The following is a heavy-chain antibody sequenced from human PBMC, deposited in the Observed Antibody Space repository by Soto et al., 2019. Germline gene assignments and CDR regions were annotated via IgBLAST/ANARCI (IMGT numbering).Heavy chain of an antibody. J-gene: IGHJ4*02. CDR1: GFSFSGSA. Sequence: EVQLVESGGALVQPGGSLKLSCEASGFSFSGSAMHWVRQASGKGLEWVGRIRSKVNNDATVYAAALKGRFTISRDDWKNPAYLQMNSLKTEDTAVYNCTSRAYWGQGTLVAVSS. V-gene: IGHV3-73*02. CDR3: TSRAY. CDR2: IRSKVNNDAT.